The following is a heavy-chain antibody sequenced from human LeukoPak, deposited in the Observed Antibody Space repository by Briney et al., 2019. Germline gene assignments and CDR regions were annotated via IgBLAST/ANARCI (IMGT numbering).Heavy chain of an antibody. CDR3: ASCPWFGEDVGY. V-gene: IGHV4-59*12. Sequence: SETLSLTCTVSGGSISSYYWSWIRQSPGKGLECIGYIHYTGSTNYNPSLKSRVTISVDTSKNQFSLKLSSVTAADTAVYYCASCPWFGEDVGYWGQGTLVTVSS. J-gene: IGHJ4*02. CDR2: IHYTGST. CDR1: GGSISSYY. D-gene: IGHD3-10*01.